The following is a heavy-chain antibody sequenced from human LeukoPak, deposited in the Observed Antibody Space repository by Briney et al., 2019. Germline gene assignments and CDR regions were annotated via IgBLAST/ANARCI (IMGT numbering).Heavy chain of an antibody. V-gene: IGHV3-23*01. CDR1: GLTFSDYS. Sequence: PGGSLRLSCAASGLTFSDYSMTWVRQAPGKGLFWVSGISAGGGSTYYADSVKGRFTISRDNSKNTLFLQMNSLRAEDTAVCYCAKRTRGYSYGTLDYWGQGTLVTVSS. D-gene: IGHD5-18*01. CDR2: ISAGGGST. CDR3: AKRTRGYSYGTLDY. J-gene: IGHJ4*02.